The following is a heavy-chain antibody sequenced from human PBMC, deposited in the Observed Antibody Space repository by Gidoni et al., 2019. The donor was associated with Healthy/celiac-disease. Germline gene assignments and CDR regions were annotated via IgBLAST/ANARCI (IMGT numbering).Heavy chain of an antibody. D-gene: IGHD6-13*01. V-gene: IGHV3-7*03. CDR1: GFTFSSYW. CDR3: AREGLGDSSSWSTGVYYYYYGMDV. Sequence: EVQLVASGGGLVQPGGSLRLSCAASGFTFSSYWMRWVRPAPGKGLEWVANIKQDGSEKYYVDSVKGRFTISRDNAKNALYLQMNSLRAEDTAVYYCAREGLGDSSSWSTGVYYYYYGMDVWGQGTTVTVSS. CDR2: IKQDGSEK. J-gene: IGHJ6*02.